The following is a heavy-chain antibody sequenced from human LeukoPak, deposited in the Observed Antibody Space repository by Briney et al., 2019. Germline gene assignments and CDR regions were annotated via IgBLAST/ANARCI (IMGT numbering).Heavy chain of an antibody. J-gene: IGHJ4*02. CDR2: INQDGSEK. CDR3: ARRTSSGWHLDY. D-gene: IGHD6-19*01. CDR1: GFTFSSHW. Sequence: GGSLRLSCAASGFTFSSHWMSWVRQAPGKGLEWVANINQDGSEKYYVDSVKGRFTISRDNAKNSLYVQMNSLRVEDTAVYYCARRTSSGWHLDYWGQGTLVTVSA. V-gene: IGHV3-7*01.